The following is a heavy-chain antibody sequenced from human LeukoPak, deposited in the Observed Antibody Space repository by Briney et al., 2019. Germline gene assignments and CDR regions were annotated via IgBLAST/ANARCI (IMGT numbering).Heavy chain of an antibody. CDR1: GGSISSYY. D-gene: IGHD2-15*01. V-gene: IGHV4-4*07. J-gene: IGHJ5*02. CDR3: ARLALGYCSGGTCPYHFDH. Sequence: SKTLSLTCTVSGGSISSYYWSWVRQPAGKGLEWLGRIYTSGSTDYNPSLKSRVTISVDTSKNQFSLKLTSVTAADSAVYYCARLALGYCSGGTCPYHFDHWGQGTLVTVSS. CDR2: IYTSGST.